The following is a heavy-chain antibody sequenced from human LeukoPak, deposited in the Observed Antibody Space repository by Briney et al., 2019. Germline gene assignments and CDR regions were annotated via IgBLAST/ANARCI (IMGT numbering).Heavy chain of an antibody. D-gene: IGHD4-17*01. CDR1: GFTFSSYA. V-gene: IGHV3-23*01. Sequence: GGSLRLSCAASGFTFSSYAMSWVRQAPGKGLEWVSAISGSGGSTYYADSVKGRFTISRDNSKNTLYLQMNSLKTEDTAVYYCTTDSNYGDYDFDYWGQGTLVTVSS. CDR2: ISGSGGST. CDR3: TTDSNYGDYDFDY. J-gene: IGHJ4*02.